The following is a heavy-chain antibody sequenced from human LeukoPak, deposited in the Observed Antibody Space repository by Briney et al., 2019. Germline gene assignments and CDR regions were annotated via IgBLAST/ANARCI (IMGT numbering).Heavy chain of an antibody. CDR1: GGSISSYY. CDR2: IYYSGST. CDR3: ARHTRRYCSSTSRYDWIWFDP. J-gene: IGHJ5*02. Sequence: SETLSLTCTVSGGSISSYYWSWIRQPPGKGLEWIGYIYYSGSTNYNPSLKSRVTISVDTSKNQFSLKLSSVTAADTAVYYCARHTRRYCSSTSRYDWIWFDPWGQGTLVTVSS. V-gene: IGHV4-59*08. D-gene: IGHD2-2*01.